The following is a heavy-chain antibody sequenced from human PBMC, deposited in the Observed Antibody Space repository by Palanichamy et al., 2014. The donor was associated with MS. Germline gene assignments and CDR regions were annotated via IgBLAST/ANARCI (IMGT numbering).Heavy chain of an antibody. CDR2: MNPNNDNT. V-gene: IGHV1-8*01. J-gene: IGHJ2*01. D-gene: IGHD1-26*01. Sequence: QVQLVQSGAEVKEPGASVKVSCKASGYTFTSFDINWVRQATGQGLEWMGWMNPNNDNTGYAQKFQGRVTSTRNTSINTAYMELSSLRSEDTAVYYCARETRGYSGSRSFDLWGRGTLVIVSS. CDR1: GYTFTSFD. CDR3: ARETRGYSGSRSFDL.